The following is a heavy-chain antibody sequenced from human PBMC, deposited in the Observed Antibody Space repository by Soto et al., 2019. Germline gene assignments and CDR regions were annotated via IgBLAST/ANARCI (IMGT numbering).Heavy chain of an antibody. J-gene: IGHJ3*02. V-gene: IGHV4-31*03. CDR3: ARDRGGWNPGRGFDI. D-gene: IGHD1-1*01. CDR2: IYYSGGT. CDR1: GGSISSGGYY. Sequence: PSETLSLTCTVSGGSISSGGYYWSWIRQHPGKGLEWIGYIYYSGGTYYNPSLKSRVTISVDTSKNQFSLKLSSVTAADTAVYYCARDRGGWNPGRGFDIWGQGTMVTVSS.